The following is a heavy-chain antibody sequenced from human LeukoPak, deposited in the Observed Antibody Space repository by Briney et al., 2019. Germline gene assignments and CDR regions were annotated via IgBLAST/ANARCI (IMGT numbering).Heavy chain of an antibody. J-gene: IGHJ5*02. CDR1: GYTFTSYG. Sequence: GASVKVSCKASGYTFTSYGISWLRQAPGQGLEWVGRINPNSGGTNYAQKFQGRVTMTRDTSISTAYMELSRLKSDDTAVYYCARVGVDLWFDPWGQGTLVTVSS. D-gene: IGHD3/OR15-3a*01. V-gene: IGHV1-2*06. CDR2: INPNSGGT. CDR3: ARVGVDLWFDP.